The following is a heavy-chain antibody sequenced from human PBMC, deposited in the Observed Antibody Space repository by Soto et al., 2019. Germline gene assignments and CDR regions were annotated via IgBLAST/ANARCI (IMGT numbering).Heavy chain of an antibody. CDR2: ISWDGGST. D-gene: IGHD1-26*01. V-gene: IGHV3-43*01. Sequence: EVQLVESGGVVVQPGGSLRLSCAASGFTFDDYTMHWVRQAPGKGLEWVSLISWDGGSTYYADSVKGRFTISRDNSKNSLYLQMNSLRTEDTALYYCAKDKSPELPNSGGFDYWGQGTLVTVSS. CDR3: AKDKSPELPNSGGFDY. J-gene: IGHJ4*02. CDR1: GFTFDDYT.